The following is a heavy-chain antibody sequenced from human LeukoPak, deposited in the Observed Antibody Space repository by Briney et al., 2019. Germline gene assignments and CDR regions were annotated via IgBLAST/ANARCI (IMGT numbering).Heavy chain of an antibody. J-gene: IGHJ5*02. V-gene: IGHV1-8*01. CDR2: MNPNTGKS. CDR1: GYTFTNYD. CDR3: ARKSCSSTSCLHP. Sequence: ASVKVSCKASGYTFTNYDINWVRQAAGQGLEWMAWMNPNTGKSGYAQRFQGRVTMTRDTSIDTACMELSSLGSEDTAVYYCARKSCSSTSCLHPWGQGTLVTVSS. D-gene: IGHD2-2*01.